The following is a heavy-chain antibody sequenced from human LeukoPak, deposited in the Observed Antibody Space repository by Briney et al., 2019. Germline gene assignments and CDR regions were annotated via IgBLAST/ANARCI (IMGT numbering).Heavy chain of an antibody. D-gene: IGHD6-19*01. V-gene: IGHV3-7*04. CDR2: IKQDGSEK. CDR3: ARAWSYSTGWYNY. CDR1: GFSFSTYW. J-gene: IGHJ4*02. Sequence: GGSLRLSCAASGFSFSTYWMSWVRQAREKGLEWVANIKQDGSEKYYVDSVKGRFTISRDNAKNSLYLQMNSLRVEDTAVYYCARAWSYSTGWYNYWGQGTLVTVSS.